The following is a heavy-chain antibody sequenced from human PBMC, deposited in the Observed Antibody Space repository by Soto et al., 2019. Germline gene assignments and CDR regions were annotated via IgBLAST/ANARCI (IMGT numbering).Heavy chain of an antibody. CDR2: ISSTSSTI. CDR1: GFSFSAFS. D-gene: IGHD2-2*02. V-gene: IGHV3-48*02. CDR3: AREGGRHCSPTRCYNAFDI. J-gene: IGHJ3*02. Sequence: GGSLRLSCASSGFSFSAFSMNWVRQAPGKGLEWVSYISSTSSTIYYGDSVKGRFTISRDNAKNSLYLQMNSLRDEDTAVYYCAREGGRHCSPTRCYNAFDIWGQGTMVTVSS.